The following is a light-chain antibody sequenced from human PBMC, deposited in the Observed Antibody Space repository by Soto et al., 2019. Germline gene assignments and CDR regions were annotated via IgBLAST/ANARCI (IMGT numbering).Light chain of an antibody. V-gene: IGLV1-44*01. CDR3: AAWDDSLNCLL. CDR2: TNN. Sequence: QSVLTQPPSASGTPGQRVTISCSGSTSNIGSNTVNWYQQFPGTAPKLLIYTNNQRPSGVPDRFSGSKSGTSASLTISGLQSEDEADYYCAAWDDSLNCLLFGGGTKLTVL. CDR1: TSNIGSNT. J-gene: IGLJ2*01.